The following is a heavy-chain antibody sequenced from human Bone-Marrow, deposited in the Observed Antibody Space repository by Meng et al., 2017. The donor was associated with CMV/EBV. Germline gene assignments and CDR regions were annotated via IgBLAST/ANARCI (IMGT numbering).Heavy chain of an antibody. D-gene: IGHD2-2*01. CDR2: ICNDGSNK. CDR1: GFSFSTYG. J-gene: IGHJ6*02. V-gene: IGHV3-33*01. Sequence: GESLKISCAASGFSFSTYGMNWVRQAPGKGLEWVAVICNDGSNKYYADSVKGRFTISRENSKNTLYLQMNSLRDEDTAMYYCARLSGQPWVVPAARYYYYGMDVWGQGTTVTVSS. CDR3: ARLSGQPWVVPAARYYYYGMDV.